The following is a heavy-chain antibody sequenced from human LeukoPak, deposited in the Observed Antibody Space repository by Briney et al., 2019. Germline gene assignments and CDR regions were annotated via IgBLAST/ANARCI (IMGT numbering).Heavy chain of an antibody. D-gene: IGHD7-27*01. CDR2: ISAYNGNT. CDR1: GGTFSSYA. CDR3: ARAPSFNWDDY. V-gene: IGHV1-18*01. J-gene: IGHJ4*02. Sequence: PGASVKVSCKASGGTFSSYAISWVRQAPGQGLEWMGRISAYNGNTNYAQKLQGRVTMTTDTSTSTAYMELRSLRSDDTAVYYCARAPSFNWDDYWGQGTLVTVSS.